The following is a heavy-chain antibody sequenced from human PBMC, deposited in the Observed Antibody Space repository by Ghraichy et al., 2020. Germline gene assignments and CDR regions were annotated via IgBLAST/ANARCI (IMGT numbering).Heavy chain of an antibody. V-gene: IGHV4-59*01. CDR1: GGSISSFS. Sequence: TLSLTCTVSGGSISSFSWSWVRQAPGKGLEWIGHFHYSGNTNYNPSLKSRVAISLDTSKNQFSLRLSSVTAADTAVYYCARDGGYSGNDWVGQFDSWGQGTLVTVSS. D-gene: IGHD5-12*01. J-gene: IGHJ4*02. CDR3: ARDGGYSGNDWVGQFDS. CDR2: FHYSGNT.